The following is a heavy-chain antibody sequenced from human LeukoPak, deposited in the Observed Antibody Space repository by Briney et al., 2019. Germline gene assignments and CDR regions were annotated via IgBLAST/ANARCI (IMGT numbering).Heavy chain of an antibody. CDR2: IWYDGSNK. Sequence: GESLRLSCAASGFTFSSYGMHWVRQAPSKGLEWVAVIWYDGSNKYYADSVKGRFTISRDNSKNTLYLQMNSLRAEDTAVYYCARDQGYCSGGSCYYYGMDVWGQGTTVTVSS. CDR3: ARDQGYCSGGSCYYYGMDV. J-gene: IGHJ6*02. D-gene: IGHD2-15*01. CDR1: GFTFSSYG. V-gene: IGHV3-33*01.